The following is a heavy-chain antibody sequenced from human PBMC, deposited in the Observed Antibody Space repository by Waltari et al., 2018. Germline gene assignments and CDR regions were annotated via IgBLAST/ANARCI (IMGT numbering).Heavy chain of an antibody. J-gene: IGHJ4*02. Sequence: QVQLVESGGGVVHPGGSLTLSCAASGFTLRNHGMHWVRQAPGKGLEWLTVISDDGSSKHYADSVKGRFTVSRDNSENTLYLQLTSLRAEDTAVYYCAKELGTSGSRYKSYFDYWGQGTLVTVSS. D-gene: IGHD3-10*01. V-gene: IGHV3-30*18. CDR3: AKELGTSGSRYKSYFDY. CDR1: GFTLRNHG. CDR2: ISDDGSSK.